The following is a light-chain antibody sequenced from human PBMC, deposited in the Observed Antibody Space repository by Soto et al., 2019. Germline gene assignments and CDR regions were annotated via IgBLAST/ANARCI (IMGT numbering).Light chain of an antibody. CDR3: AAWDDSLKGV. CDR2: SNN. V-gene: IGLV1-44*01. J-gene: IGLJ2*01. Sequence: QSVLTQPPSASGTPGQRVTISCSGSSSNIGSNTVNWYQQLPGTAPKHLIYSNNQRPSGVPDRFSGSKSRTSASLAISGLQSEDEADYYCAAWDDSLKGVFGGGTKLTVL. CDR1: SSNIGSNT.